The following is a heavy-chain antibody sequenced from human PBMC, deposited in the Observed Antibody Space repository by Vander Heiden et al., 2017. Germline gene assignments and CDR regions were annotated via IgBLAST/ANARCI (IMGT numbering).Heavy chain of an antibody. CDR2: IYHSGSA. J-gene: IGHJ4*02. Sequence: QLQLQESGPGLVKPSETLSLTCTVSGGSISSNNYFWGWIRQSPGKGLEYIGNIYHSGSAYYNPSLKSRVTMSVDTSKNQLSLRLNSVTAADTAVYYCARRWIVVAGPYYFDYWGQGTLVTVSS. D-gene: IGHD6-19*01. CDR1: GGSISSNNYF. CDR3: ARRWIVVAGPYYFDY. V-gene: IGHV4-39*01.